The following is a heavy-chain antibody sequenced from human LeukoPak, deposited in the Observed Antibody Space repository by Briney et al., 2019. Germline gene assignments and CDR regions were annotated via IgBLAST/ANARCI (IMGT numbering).Heavy chain of an antibody. CDR3: AKDLSEWGVLAAFDH. V-gene: IGHV3-7*03. D-gene: IGHD2/OR15-2a*01. CDR1: GFTFSTYW. Sequence: PGGSLRLSCAASGFTFSTYWMSWVRQTPEKGLEFVANIKQDGSVKNYMDSLKGRSTISRDNARESLYLEINSLRAEDTAVYYCAKDLSEWGVLAAFDHWGQGTLVTVSS. J-gene: IGHJ4*02. CDR2: IKQDGSVK.